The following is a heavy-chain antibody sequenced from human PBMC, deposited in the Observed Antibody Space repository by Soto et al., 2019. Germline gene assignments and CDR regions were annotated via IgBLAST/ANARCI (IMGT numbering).Heavy chain of an antibody. Sequence: GPRTRKTSENPSLTCTVSDGSIGSYYLNLIGQSAGKGLEWIGRISFNGVTNYKPSLKSRVTMSLGASENQFYLKLSSVTVADTAIYYCARGFVRSWFDPWGQGMLVTVSS. D-gene: IGHD2-21*01. V-gene: IGHV4-4*07. J-gene: IGHJ5*02. CDR2: ISFNGVT. CDR3: ARGFVRSWFDP. CDR1: DGSIGSYY.